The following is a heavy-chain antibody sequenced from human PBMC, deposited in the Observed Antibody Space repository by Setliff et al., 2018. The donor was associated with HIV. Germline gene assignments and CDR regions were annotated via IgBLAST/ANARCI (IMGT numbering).Heavy chain of an antibody. J-gene: IGHJ5*02. V-gene: IGHV3-7*03. D-gene: IGHD3-16*01. CDR2: TKYDGSES. CDR3: ANLWELGA. Sequence: GGSLRLSCVVSGLTFNRYWMSWVRQVPGKGLEWVSNTKYDGSESYYVDSVKGRFIASTDNARNSLFLEMNSLRAEDTAVYLCANLWELGAWGQGTLVTVSS. CDR1: GLTFNRYW.